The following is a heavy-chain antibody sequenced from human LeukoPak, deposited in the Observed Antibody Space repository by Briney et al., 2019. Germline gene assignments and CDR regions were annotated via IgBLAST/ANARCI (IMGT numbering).Heavy chain of an antibody. Sequence: GGSLRLSCAASEFTLSNYAIHWVRQAPGKGLEWVSAISGSGGSTYYADSVKGRFTISRDNSKNTPYLQMNSLRAEDTAVYYCAKGQWLDYYFDYWGQGTLVTVSS. CDR3: AKGQWLDYYFDY. CDR1: EFTLSNYA. CDR2: ISGSGGST. J-gene: IGHJ4*02. D-gene: IGHD5-12*01. V-gene: IGHV3-23*01.